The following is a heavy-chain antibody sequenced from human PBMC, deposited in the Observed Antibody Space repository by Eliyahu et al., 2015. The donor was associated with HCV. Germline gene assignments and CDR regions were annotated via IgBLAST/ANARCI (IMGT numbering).Heavy chain of an antibody. V-gene: IGHV4-31*03. CDR2: IYYSGST. CDR3: ARVLGYCSSTSCLGAFDI. D-gene: IGHD2-2*01. CDR1: GGSISSGGYY. Sequence: QVQLQESGPGLVKPSQTLSLTCTVSGGSISSGGYYWSWIRQHPGKGLEWIGYIYYSGSTYYNPSLKSRVTISVXHVXKNQFSLKLSSVTAADTAGLYYCARVLGYCSSTSCLGAFDIWGQGTIVTVSS. J-gene: IGHJ3*02.